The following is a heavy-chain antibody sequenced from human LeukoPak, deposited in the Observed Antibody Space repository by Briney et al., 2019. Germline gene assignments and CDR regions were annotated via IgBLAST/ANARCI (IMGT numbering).Heavy chain of an antibody. CDR2: INTDGSST. CDR1: GFTFSSYW. V-gene: IGHV3-74*01. J-gene: IGHJ4*02. CDR3: ARLPYYYGSGSSHY. D-gene: IGHD3-10*01. Sequence: PGGSLRLSCAASGFTFSSYWMHWVRQAPGKGLVWVSRINTDGSSTSYADSVKGRFTISRDNAKNTLYLQMNSLRAEDTAVYYCARLPYYYGSGSSHYWGQGTLVTVSS.